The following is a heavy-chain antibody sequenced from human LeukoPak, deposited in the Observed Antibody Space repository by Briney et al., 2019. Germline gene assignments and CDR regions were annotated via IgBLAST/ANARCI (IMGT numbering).Heavy chain of an antibody. V-gene: IGHV3-23*01. Sequence: PGGSLRLSCVASGFTFYSYAMGWVRQSTGRGLECVSAISNYGHKTSYTDSVRGRFTISRDNSKNTVYLQMSSLRAEDTGIYYCVRNAASDFYYYMGVWGRGTTLIVS. J-gene: IGHJ6*03. CDR2: ISNYGHKT. D-gene: IGHD6-25*01. CDR1: GFTFYSYA. CDR3: VRNAASDFYYYMGV.